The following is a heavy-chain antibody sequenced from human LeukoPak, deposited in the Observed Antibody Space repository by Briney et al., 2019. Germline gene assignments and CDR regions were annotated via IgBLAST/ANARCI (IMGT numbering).Heavy chain of an antibody. V-gene: IGHV3-23*01. D-gene: IGHD4/OR15-4a*01. CDR3: AKDQSCISDVDHGVSDY. CDR1: GFIFSSYA. CDR2: ISGSGGST. J-gene: IGHJ4*02. Sequence: GGSLRLSCAASGFIFSSYAMSWVRQAPGKGLEWVSTISGSGGSTYYADSVKGRFTISRDNSKNTVYLQMNSLRAEDTVVYYCAKDQSCISDVDHGVSDYWGQGTLVTVSS.